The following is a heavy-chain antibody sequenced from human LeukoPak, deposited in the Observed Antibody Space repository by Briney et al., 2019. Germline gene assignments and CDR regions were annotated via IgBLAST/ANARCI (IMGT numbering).Heavy chain of an antibody. CDR2: ITGSGGRT. V-gene: IGHV3-23*01. Sequence: PGGSLRLSCAASGFTFNNYAMSWVRQAPGEGLEWVSTITGSGGRTYYADSVKGRFTISRDNSKNTLYLQMNSLRAEDTAVYYCARGSVTLPIDHWGQGTLVTVSS. CDR1: GFTFNNYA. J-gene: IGHJ4*02. D-gene: IGHD4-17*01. CDR3: ARGSVTLPIDH.